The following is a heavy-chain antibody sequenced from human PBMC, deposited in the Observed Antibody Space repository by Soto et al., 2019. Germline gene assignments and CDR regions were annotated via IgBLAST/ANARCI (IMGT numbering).Heavy chain of an antibody. V-gene: IGHV4-4*02. J-gene: IGHJ4*02. D-gene: IGHD3-16*01. CDR3: ASGTVGGDYFDY. CDR1: SGSISSSNW. CDR2: IYHSGST. Sequence: QVQLQESGPGLVKPSGTLSLTCAVSSGSISSSNWWSWVRQPPGKGLEWIGEIYHSGSTNYNPSLKSRVTISVDKSTNQLSLKLSSVTAADTAVYYCASGTVGGDYFDYWGQGTLVTVSS.